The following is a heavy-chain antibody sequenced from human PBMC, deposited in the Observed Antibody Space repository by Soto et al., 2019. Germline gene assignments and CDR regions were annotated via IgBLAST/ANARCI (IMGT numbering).Heavy chain of an antibody. V-gene: IGHV4-30-4*01. CDR2: ISFTGST. J-gene: IGHJ4*02. CDR1: GGYISSSDYY. Sequence: PSETLSLTCTVSGGYISSSDYYWTWIRQSPGKGLEYIGYISFTGSTYYNPSLKSRVTVSVDTSNNQFSLNLSSVTAADTAVYFCAQGSGNYCSGRYFDSWGQGTLVTVSS. CDR3: AQGSGNYCSGRYFDS. D-gene: IGHD1-26*01.